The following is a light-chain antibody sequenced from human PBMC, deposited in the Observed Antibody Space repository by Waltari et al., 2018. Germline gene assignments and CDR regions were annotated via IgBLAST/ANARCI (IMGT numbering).Light chain of an antibody. CDR1: KYNLGANYD. Sequence: QSVLTQPPSVSGAPGQTVTISCTGSKYNLGANYDVHWHQHLPGTAPKLVIYVNTDRPAGVPDRISASRSGTSASLAITGLQAEDEADYYCQSYDSRLTAWVFGGGTKLTVL. V-gene: IGLV1-40*01. CDR3: QSYDSRLTAWV. J-gene: IGLJ3*02. CDR2: VNT.